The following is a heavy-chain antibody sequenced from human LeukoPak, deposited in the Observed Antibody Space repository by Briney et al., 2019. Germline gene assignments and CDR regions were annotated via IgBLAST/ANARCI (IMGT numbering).Heavy chain of an antibody. CDR2: INPNSGGT. J-gene: IGHJ6*02. V-gene: IGHV1-8*02. Sequence: ASVKVSCKASGYTFTNYGITWVRQAPGQGLEWMGWINPNSGGTNYAQKFQGRVTMTRNTSISTAYMELSSLRSEDTAVYYCARGLVQYCSSTSCYLGYYYYYYYGMDVWGQGTTVTVSS. D-gene: IGHD2-2*01. CDR1: GYTFTNYG. CDR3: ARGLVQYCSSTSCYLGYYYYYYYGMDV.